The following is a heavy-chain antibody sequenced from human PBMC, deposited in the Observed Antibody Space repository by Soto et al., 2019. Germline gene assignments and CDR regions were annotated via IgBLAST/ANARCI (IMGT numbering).Heavy chain of an antibody. CDR3: TTEGGDIVVVPAFDY. Sequence: GGSLRLSCAASGFTFSNAWMNWVRQAPGKGLEWVGRIKSKTDGGTTDYAAPVKGRFTISRDDSKNTLYLQMNSLKTEDTAVYYCTTEGGDIVVVPAFDYWGQGTLVTVSS. V-gene: IGHV3-15*07. CDR2: IKSKTDGGTT. D-gene: IGHD2-2*01. J-gene: IGHJ4*02. CDR1: GFTFSNAW.